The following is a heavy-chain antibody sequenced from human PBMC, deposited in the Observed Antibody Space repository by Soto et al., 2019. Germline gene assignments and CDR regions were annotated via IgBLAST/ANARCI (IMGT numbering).Heavy chain of an antibody. CDR3: ARDLRGYSYGYYYYGMDV. D-gene: IGHD5-18*01. Sequence: QVQLVESGGGVVQPGRSLRLSCAASGFTFSSYGMHWVRQAPGKGLEWVAVIWYDGSNKYYADSVKGRFTISRDNSKNTLYLQMNSLRAEDTAVYYCARDLRGYSYGYYYYGMDVWGQGTTVTVSS. J-gene: IGHJ6*02. V-gene: IGHV3-33*01. CDR2: IWYDGSNK. CDR1: GFTFSSYG.